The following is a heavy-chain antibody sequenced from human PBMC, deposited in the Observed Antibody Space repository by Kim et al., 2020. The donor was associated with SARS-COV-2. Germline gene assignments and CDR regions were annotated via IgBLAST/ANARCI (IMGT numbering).Heavy chain of an antibody. CDR2: IWYDGSNK. Sequence: GGSLRLSCAASGFTFSSYGMHWVRQAPGKGLEWVAVIWYDGSNKYYADSVKGRFTISRDNSKNTLYLQMNSLRAEDTAVYYCARERGRGTAMVPNFDYWGQGTLLTVSS. J-gene: IGHJ4*02. CDR1: GFTFSSYG. CDR3: ARERGRGTAMVPNFDY. V-gene: IGHV3-33*01. D-gene: IGHD5-18*01.